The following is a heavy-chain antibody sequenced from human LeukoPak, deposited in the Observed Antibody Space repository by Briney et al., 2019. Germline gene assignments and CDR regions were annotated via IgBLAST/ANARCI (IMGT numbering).Heavy chain of an antibody. D-gene: IGHD1-20*01. V-gene: IGHV1-46*01. CDR2: INPIGRST. J-gene: IGHJ4*02. Sequence: SVTVSCNSCRYTFTSYYMHWVRHPPEQVLEWMGIINPIGRSTSHAQTFEGRVTMTRDTSARTVYRGLSRLRCEGTGVSLCARTSGITGCFDYWGQGTLVTVSS. CDR1: RYTFTSYY. CDR3: ARTSGITGCFDY.